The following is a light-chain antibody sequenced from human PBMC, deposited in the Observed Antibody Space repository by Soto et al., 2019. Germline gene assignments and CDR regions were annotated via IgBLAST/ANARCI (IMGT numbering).Light chain of an antibody. Sequence: VMTQSPATLSVSPGERATLSCRAGQNIGSHLAWYLHRPGQPPRLIMYDISTRATGVPGRFVGSGSGTDFTLTISSLQTEDFALYYCQQYFYWPPGTVGQGTKVEI. V-gene: IGKV3-15*01. CDR3: QQYFYWPPGT. J-gene: IGKJ1*01. CDR1: QNIGSH. CDR2: DIS.